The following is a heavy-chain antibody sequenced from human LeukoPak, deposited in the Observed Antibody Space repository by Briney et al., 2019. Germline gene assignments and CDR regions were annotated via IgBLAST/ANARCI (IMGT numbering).Heavy chain of an antibody. Sequence: GGSLRLSCAASGFTFSSHGMHWVRQAPGKGLEWVAVISYDGSNKHHADSVKGRFTISRDNSKNTLYLQMNSLRVEDTAVYYCAKDRNDWKQGIDSWGQGTLVTVST. V-gene: IGHV3-30*18. D-gene: IGHD1-1*01. CDR1: GFTFSSHG. CDR3: AKDRNDWKQGIDS. CDR2: ISYDGSNK. J-gene: IGHJ4*02.